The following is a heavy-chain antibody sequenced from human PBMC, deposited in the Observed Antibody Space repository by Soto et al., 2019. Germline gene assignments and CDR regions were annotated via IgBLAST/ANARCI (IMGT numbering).Heavy chain of an antibody. D-gene: IGHD6-19*01. CDR1: GDSISTDY. Sequence: SETLSLTCTVSGDSISTDYWSWIRQPPGKGLEWIGYIYYTGNTNNNPSLKSRVTISVDTSKNQFSLKLSSVTAADTAVYYCARERAVAGSFAFWGQGMLVTVSS. CDR3: ARERAVAGSFAF. J-gene: IGHJ4*02. CDR2: IYYTGNT. V-gene: IGHV4-59*01.